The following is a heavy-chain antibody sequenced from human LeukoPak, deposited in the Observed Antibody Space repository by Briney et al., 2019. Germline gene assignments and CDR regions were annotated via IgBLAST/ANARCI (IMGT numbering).Heavy chain of an antibody. D-gene: IGHD3-22*01. J-gene: IGHJ4*02. CDR1: GGTFSSYA. CDR2: IIPILGIA. Sequence: GASVKVSCKASGGTFSSYAISWVRQAPGQGLEWMGRIIPILGIANYAQKFQGRVTITADKSTSTACMELSSLRSEDTAVYYCASYDSSGYYLNYWGQGTLVTVSS. CDR3: ASYDSSGYYLNY. V-gene: IGHV1-69*04.